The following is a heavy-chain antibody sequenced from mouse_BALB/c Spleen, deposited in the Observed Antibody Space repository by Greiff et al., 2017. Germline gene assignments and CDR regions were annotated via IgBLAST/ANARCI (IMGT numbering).Heavy chain of an antibody. CDR2: IWSGGST. Sequence: VQLQQSGPGLVQPSQSLSITCTVSGFSLTSYGVHWVRQSPGKGLEWLGVIWSGGSTDYNAALISRLSISKDNSKGQVFFKMDSLQANDTAIYYCARDHCGSYEDYYAMDDWGQGTSVTVSS. J-gene: IGHJ4*01. V-gene: IGHV2-2*02. CDR1: GFSLTSYG. CDR3: ARDHCGSYEDYYAMDD. D-gene: IGHD1-1*02.